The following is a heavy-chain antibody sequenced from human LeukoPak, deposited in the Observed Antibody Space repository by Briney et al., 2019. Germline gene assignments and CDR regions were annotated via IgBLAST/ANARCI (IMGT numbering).Heavy chain of an antibody. CDR1: GYTFTSYG. CDR3: ARAIKSAWELTGGSDY. V-gene: IGHV1-18*01. J-gene: IGHJ4*02. D-gene: IGHD1-26*01. CDR2: ISACNGNT. Sequence: GASVKVSCKASGYTFTSYGISWVRLAPGQGLEWMGWISACNGNTNYAQKLQGRVTMTTDTSTSTAYMGLRSLRSDDTAVYYCARAIKSAWELTGGSDYWGQGTLVTVSS.